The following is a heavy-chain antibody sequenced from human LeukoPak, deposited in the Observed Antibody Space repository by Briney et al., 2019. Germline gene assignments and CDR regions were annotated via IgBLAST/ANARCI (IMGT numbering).Heavy chain of an antibody. D-gene: IGHD2-2*01. CDR3: ARGRRYCSSTICSNFDF. J-gene: IGHJ4*02. Sequence: GGSLRLSCAASGXTFSNYWMSWVRQAPGKGLEWVANIKEDGSEKYYVDSVKGRFTISRDNAKNSLYLQMNSLRAEDTAVYYCARGRRYCSSTICSNFDFWGQGTLVTVSS. CDR1: GXTFSNYW. V-gene: IGHV3-7*05. CDR2: IKEDGSEK.